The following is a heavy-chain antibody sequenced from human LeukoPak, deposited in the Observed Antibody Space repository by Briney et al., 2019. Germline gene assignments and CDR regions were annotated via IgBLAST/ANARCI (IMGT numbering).Heavy chain of an antibody. J-gene: IGHJ3*02. CDR2: IIPIFGTA. CDR3: ARDSIVVVVAATQDAFDI. V-gene: IGHV1-69*06. Sequence: GASVKVSCKASGGTFSSYAISWVRQAPGQGLEWMGGIIPIFGTANYAQKFQGRVTITADKSTSTAYMELSSLRSEDTAVYYCARDSIVVVVAATQDAFDIWGQGTMVTVSS. D-gene: IGHD2-15*01. CDR1: GGTFSSYA.